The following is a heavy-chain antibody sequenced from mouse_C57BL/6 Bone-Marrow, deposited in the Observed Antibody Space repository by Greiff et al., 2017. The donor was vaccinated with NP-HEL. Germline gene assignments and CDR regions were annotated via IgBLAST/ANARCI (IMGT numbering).Heavy chain of an antibody. CDR2: IDPSDSYT. Sequence: QVQLQQPGAELVKPGASVKLSCKASGYTFTSYWMQWVKQRPGQGLEWIGEIDPSDSYTNYNQKFKGKATLTVDTSSSTAYMQLSSLTSEDSAVYCCARPTLWGQGTTLTVSS. CDR3: ARPTL. J-gene: IGHJ2*01. V-gene: IGHV1-50*01. CDR1: GYTFTSYW.